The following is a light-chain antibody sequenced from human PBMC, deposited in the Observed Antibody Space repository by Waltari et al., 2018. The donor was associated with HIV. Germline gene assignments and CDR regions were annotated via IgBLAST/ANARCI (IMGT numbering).Light chain of an antibody. CDR1: QDIGTW. Sequence: DIQMTQSPSSLSASRGDRVTINCRASQDIGTWLAWYQHKPGKGPKLLIYSASSLQSGVPARFSGSGSGTHFTLTISSLQPEDFATYYCQQASNFPRTFGQGTKLEIK. CDR2: SAS. V-gene: IGKV1-12*01. CDR3: QQASNFPRT. J-gene: IGKJ2*01.